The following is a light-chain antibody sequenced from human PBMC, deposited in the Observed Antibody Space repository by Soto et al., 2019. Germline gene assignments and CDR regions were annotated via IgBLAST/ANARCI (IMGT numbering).Light chain of an antibody. Sequence: DIVMTQSPESLSVSLGETATINCKASQSVLYTSNNKNYFAWYQQKPGKPPKLSIYWASTRASGVPDRFSGGGSGTDFTLTISSLQAEDVAVYYCQQHYTSPPTFGPGTKVDIK. J-gene: IGKJ3*01. CDR1: QSVLYTSNNKNY. CDR2: WAS. CDR3: QQHYTSPPT. V-gene: IGKV4-1*01.